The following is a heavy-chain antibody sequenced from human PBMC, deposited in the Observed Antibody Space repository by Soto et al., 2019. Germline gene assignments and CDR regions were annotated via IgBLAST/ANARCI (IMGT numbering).Heavy chain of an antibody. CDR3: ASRYCSSTSCSLLMDV. D-gene: IGHD2-2*01. J-gene: IGHJ6*03. V-gene: IGHV1-8*01. CDR1: GYTFTSYD. Sequence: GASVKVSCKASGYTFTSYDINWVRQATGQGLEWMGWMNPNSGNTGYAQKFQGRVTMTRNTSISTAYMELSSLRSEDTAVYYCASRYCSSTSCSLLMDVWGKGTTVTVSS. CDR2: MNPNSGNT.